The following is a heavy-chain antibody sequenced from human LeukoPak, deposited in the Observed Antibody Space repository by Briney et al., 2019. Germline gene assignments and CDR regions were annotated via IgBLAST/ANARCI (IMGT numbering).Heavy chain of an antibody. V-gene: IGHV4-59*02. CDR2: IYYSGST. CDR1: GGSVSGYY. J-gene: IGHJ5*02. CDR3: ARDTLKWFDP. Sequence: PSETLSLTCTVSGGSVSGYYWSWIRQPPGKGLEWIGYIYYSGSTNYNPSLKSRVTISVDTSKNQFSLKLSSVTAAAKAVYYCARDTLKWFDPWGQGTQVTVSS.